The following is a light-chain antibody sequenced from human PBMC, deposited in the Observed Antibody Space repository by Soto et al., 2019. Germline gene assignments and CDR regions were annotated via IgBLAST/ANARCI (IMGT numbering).Light chain of an antibody. V-gene: IGLV2-18*02. CDR2: EVS. Sequence: QSVLTQPPSVSGSLGQSVTISCTGTSSDVGGSNRVSWYQQPPGTAPKFMIYEVSNRPSGVPDRFSGSRSGNTASLTISGLQAEDEADYYCRSYSGTSTYVFGTGTKVTVL. CDR1: SSDVGGSNR. J-gene: IGLJ1*01. CDR3: RSYSGTSTYV.